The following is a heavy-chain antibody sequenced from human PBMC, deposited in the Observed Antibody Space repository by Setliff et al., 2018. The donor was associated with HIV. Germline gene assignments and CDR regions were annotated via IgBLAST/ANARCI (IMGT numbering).Heavy chain of an antibody. CDR3: ARARTDYYDRRGRSHYYIDV. J-gene: IGHJ6*03. Sequence: GGSLRLSCAVSGFNANPYTMAWVRQAPGRGLEWLSSLRGDGIISYADSVKGRFTISRDTTKDSLYLQMDSLRTDDTAVYYCARARTDYYDRRGRSHYYIDVWARGATVTVSS. CDR1: GFNANPYT. D-gene: IGHD3-22*01. V-gene: IGHV3-21*04. CDR2: LRGDGII.